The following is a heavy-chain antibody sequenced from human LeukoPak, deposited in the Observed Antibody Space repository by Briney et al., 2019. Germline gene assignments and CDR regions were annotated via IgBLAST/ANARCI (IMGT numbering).Heavy chain of an antibody. Sequence: SETLSLTCAVYGGSFSGYYWSWIRQPPGKGLEWIGEINHSGSTNYNPSLKSRVTISVDTSKNQFSLKLSSVTAADTAVYCCARVKGGSYYRAPLYYYYYYMDVWGKGTTVTISS. CDR1: GGSFSGYY. V-gene: IGHV4-34*01. CDR2: INHSGST. CDR3: ARVKGGSYYRAPLYYYYYYMDV. J-gene: IGHJ6*03. D-gene: IGHD1-26*01.